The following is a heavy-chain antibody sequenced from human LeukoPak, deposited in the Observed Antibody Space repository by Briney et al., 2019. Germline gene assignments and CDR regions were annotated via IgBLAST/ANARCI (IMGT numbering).Heavy chain of an antibody. CDR1: GGTFSSYA. CDR2: IIPIFGTA. CDR3: ARVSGDPKYYYYYYYMDV. V-gene: IGHV1-69*13. Sequence: SVKVSCKASGGTFSSYAISWVRQAPGQGLEWMGGIIPIFGTANYAQKFQGRVTITADESTSTAYMELSSLRSEDTAVYYCARVSGDPKYYYYYYYMDVWGKGTTVTISS. D-gene: IGHD4-17*01. J-gene: IGHJ6*03.